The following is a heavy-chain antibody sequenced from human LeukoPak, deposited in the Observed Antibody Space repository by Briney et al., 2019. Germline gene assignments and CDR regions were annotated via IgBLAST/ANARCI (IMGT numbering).Heavy chain of an antibody. V-gene: IGHV3-7*03. Sequence: GGSLRLSCAASGFTFRTYWMSWVRQAPGKGLEWVANIKQDGSEKHYVDSVKGRFTISRDNAKNSLYLQMNSLRAEDTAVYYCARDHDYYYDSSGYYSAIGYWGQGTLVTVSS. D-gene: IGHD3-22*01. CDR2: IKQDGSEK. J-gene: IGHJ4*02. CDR3: ARDHDYYYDSSGYYSAIGY. CDR1: GFTFRTYW.